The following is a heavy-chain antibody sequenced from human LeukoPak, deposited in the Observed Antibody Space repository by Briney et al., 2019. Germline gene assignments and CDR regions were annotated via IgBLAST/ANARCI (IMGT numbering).Heavy chain of an antibody. J-gene: IGHJ4*02. Sequence: GGSLRLSCAASGFTFSSYGMHWVRQAPGKGLEWVAFIRYDGSSKYYADSVKGRFTISRDNSKNTLYLQMNSLRAEDTAVYYCAKAGPGYSSGWYRIDYWGQGTLVTVSS. CDR2: IRYDGSSK. V-gene: IGHV3-30*02. CDR3: AKAGPGYSSGWYRIDY. CDR1: GFTFSSYG. D-gene: IGHD6-19*01.